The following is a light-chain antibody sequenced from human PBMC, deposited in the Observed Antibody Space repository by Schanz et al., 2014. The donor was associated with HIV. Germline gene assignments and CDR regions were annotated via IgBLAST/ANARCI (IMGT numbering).Light chain of an antibody. V-gene: IGLV2-11*01. J-gene: IGLJ3*02. CDR3: SSYAATSNVL. CDR1: RSDVGGYDH. Sequence: QSALTQPRSVSGSPGQSVAISCTGTRSDVGGYDHVSWYQQHPGKAPKLMIYGVTKRPSGVPDRFSGSKSGNTASLTVSGLQADDEADYYCSSYAATSNVLFGGGTKLTVL. CDR2: GVT.